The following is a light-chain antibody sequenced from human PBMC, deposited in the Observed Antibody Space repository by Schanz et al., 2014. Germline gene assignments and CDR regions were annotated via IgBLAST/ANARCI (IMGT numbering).Light chain of an antibody. J-gene: IGLJ2*01. CDR3: CLYTPMSVI. V-gene: IGLV2-14*03. Sequence: QSALTQPASVSGSPGQSITISCTGTSRDVGSYNFVSWYQQHPGKAPKLMIYDVSNRPSGVSNRFSGSKSGNTASLTISGLQAEDEADYYCCLYTPMSVIFGGGTKLTVL. CDR2: DVS. CDR1: SRDVGSYNF.